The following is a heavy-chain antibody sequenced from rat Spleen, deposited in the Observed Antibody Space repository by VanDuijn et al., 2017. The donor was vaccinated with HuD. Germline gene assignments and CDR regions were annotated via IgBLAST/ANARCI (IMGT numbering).Heavy chain of an antibody. CDR2: ISSGGST. V-gene: IGHV2S12*01. CDR1: GFSLTSYH. D-gene: IGHD1-9*01. J-gene: IGHJ2*01. CDR3: TGEEMGITPFDY. Sequence: QVQLKESGPGLVQPSQTLSLTCTVSGFSLTSYHVSWVRQPPGKGLEWIAAISSGGSTYYNSALKSRLSISRDTSKSQVFLKMNSLQTEDTAIYFCTGEEMGITPFDYWGQGVMVTVSS.